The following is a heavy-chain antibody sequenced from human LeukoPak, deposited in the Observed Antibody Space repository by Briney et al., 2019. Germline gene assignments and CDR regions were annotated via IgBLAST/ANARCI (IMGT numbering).Heavy chain of an antibody. CDR1: GFTFSNYG. CDR2: IGGSGGST. Sequence: GGSLRLSCAASGFTFSNYGMSWVRQVPGKGLEWVSAIGGSGGSTYYADSVKGRFTISRDNSKNTLYLQMNSLKAEDTAVYYCARDAISGSYGMDVWGQGTTVTVSS. D-gene: IGHD3-10*01. CDR3: ARDAISGSYGMDV. J-gene: IGHJ6*02. V-gene: IGHV3-23*01.